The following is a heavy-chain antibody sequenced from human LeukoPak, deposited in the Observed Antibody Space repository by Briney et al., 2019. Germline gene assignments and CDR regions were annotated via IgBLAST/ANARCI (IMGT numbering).Heavy chain of an antibody. J-gene: IGHJ3*02. Sequence: EASVKVSCKASGYTFITYDINWVRQATGQGLEWMGWMNPNSGNTGYAQKFQGRVTMTRNTSISTAYLELSSLRSDDTAVYYCARGYGSRASRGAFDIWGQGTMVTVSS. CDR2: MNPNSGNT. D-gene: IGHD4-17*01. CDR3: ARGYGSRASRGAFDI. V-gene: IGHV1-8*01. CDR1: GYTFITYD.